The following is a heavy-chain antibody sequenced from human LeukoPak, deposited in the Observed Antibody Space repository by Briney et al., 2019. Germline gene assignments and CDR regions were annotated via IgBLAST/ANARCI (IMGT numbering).Heavy chain of an antibody. Sequence: ASVKVSCKASGYTFTSYYMHWVRQAPGQGLEWMGIINPSGGSTSYAQKFQGRVTMTRDMSTSTVYMELSSLRSEDTAVYYCAGGIREQWLVAYNWFDPWGQGTLVTVSS. J-gene: IGHJ5*02. CDR1: GYTFTSYY. D-gene: IGHD6-19*01. V-gene: IGHV1-46*01. CDR3: AGGIREQWLVAYNWFDP. CDR2: INPSGGST.